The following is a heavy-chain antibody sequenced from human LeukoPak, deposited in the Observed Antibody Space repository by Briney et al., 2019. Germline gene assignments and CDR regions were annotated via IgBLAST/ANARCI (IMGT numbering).Heavy chain of an antibody. D-gene: IGHD3-22*01. V-gene: IGHV3-9*01. J-gene: IGHJ3*02. CDR1: GFTFDDYA. Sequence: PGRSLRLFCAASGFTFDDYAMHWVRQAPGKGLEWVSGISWNSGSIGYADSVKGRFTISRDNAKNPLYLQMNSLRAEDTALYYCAKPGDSSGTEAFDIWGQGTMVTVSS. CDR3: AKPGDSSGTEAFDI. CDR2: ISWNSGSI.